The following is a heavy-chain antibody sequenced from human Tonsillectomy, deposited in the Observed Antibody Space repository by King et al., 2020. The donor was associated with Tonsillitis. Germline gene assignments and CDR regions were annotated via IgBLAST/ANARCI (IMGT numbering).Heavy chain of an antibody. CDR2: ISGSGGST. Sequence: VQLVESGGGLVQPGGSLRLSCAASGFTFSSYAMSWVRQAPGKGLEWVSAISGSGGSTYYADSVKGRFTISRDNSKNTLYLQMNSLRAEDTAVYYCAKNAHYDFWGGYYSFDYWGQGTLVTVSS. V-gene: IGHV3-23*04. CDR1: GFTFSSYA. D-gene: IGHD3-3*01. J-gene: IGHJ4*02. CDR3: AKNAHYDFWGGYYSFDY.